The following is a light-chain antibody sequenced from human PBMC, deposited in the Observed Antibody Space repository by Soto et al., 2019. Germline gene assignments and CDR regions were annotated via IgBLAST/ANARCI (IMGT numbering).Light chain of an antibody. CDR1: SSNIGSNT. CDR2: SNN. J-gene: IGLJ2*01. V-gene: IGLV1-44*01. Sequence: QSVLTQPPSASGTPGQRVTISCSGSSSNIGSNTVNWYQHLPGTAPELLIYSNNQRPSGVPDRFSGSKSGTSASLAISGLQSEDEADYYCAAWDDSLNGPVFGGGTKLTVL. CDR3: AAWDDSLNGPV.